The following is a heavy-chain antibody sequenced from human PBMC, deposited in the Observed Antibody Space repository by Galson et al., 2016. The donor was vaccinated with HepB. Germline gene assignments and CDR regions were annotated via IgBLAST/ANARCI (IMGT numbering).Heavy chain of an antibody. CDR3: ASLLGKCTTTSCWGGY. J-gene: IGHJ4*02. Sequence: SETLSLTCTVSGGSISSGGYYWSWIRQHPGKGLEWIGEIYHSGETNYHPSLQSRLTISVDHSKNQLSLRLTSVTADDTAVYYCASLLGKCTTTSCWGGYWGQGTLVTVSS. CDR1: GGSISSGGYY. CDR2: IYHSGET. D-gene: IGHD1-1*01. V-gene: IGHV4-39*07.